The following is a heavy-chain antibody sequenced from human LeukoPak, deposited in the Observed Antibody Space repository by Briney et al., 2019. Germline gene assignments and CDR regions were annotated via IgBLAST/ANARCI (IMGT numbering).Heavy chain of an antibody. CDR1: GFALSSFG. J-gene: IGHJ4*02. V-gene: IGHV3-48*02. CDR3: ARDPGSGFDYGDHFDY. Sequence: GGSLGLSCAASGFALSSFGMNWVRQAPGKGLQWVSYISSSSSTIYYADSVKGRFTISRDNAKISLYLQMNSLRDEDTAVYYCARDPGSGFDYGDHFDYWGQGTLVTVSS. CDR2: ISSSSSTI. D-gene: IGHD4-17*01.